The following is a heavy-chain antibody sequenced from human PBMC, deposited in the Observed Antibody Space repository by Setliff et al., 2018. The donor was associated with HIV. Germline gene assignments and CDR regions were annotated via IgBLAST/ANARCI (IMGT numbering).Heavy chain of an antibody. CDR1: GFNFGDYW. J-gene: IGHJ4*02. D-gene: IGHD5-18*01. Sequence: PGGSLRLSCAASGFNFGDYWMTWVRQAPGKGLEWAATINEDGTKKYYGASVKGRFTISRDNAKKSLYLQMNSLRAEDTAVYYCAKDAGAGYSYGYLDYWGQGTLVTVSS. CDR3: AKDAGAGYSYGYLDY. V-gene: IGHV3-7*03. CDR2: INEDGTKK.